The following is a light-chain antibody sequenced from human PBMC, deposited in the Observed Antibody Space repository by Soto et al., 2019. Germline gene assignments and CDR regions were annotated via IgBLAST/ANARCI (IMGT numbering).Light chain of an antibody. Sequence: SALTQPRSVSGSPGQSVTISCTGTSSDVGGYNYVSWYQQHPGKAPKLMIYDVSKRPSGVPDRFSGSKSGNTASLTISGLQDEDEADYYCCSYAGSYTFYVFGTGTKVTVL. CDR3: CSYAGSYTFYV. J-gene: IGLJ1*01. CDR2: DVS. CDR1: SSDVGGYNY. V-gene: IGLV2-11*01.